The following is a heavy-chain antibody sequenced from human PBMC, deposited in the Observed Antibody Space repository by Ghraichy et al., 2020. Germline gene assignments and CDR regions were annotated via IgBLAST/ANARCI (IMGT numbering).Heavy chain of an antibody. CDR3: ARYAYYFDY. V-gene: IGHV4-30-2*01. J-gene: IGHJ4*02. CDR2: IYHSGTT. CDR1: GGSISSGGYS. Sequence: SETLSLTCPVSGGSISSGGYSWSWIRQPPGKGLEWIGYIYHSGTTYYNPSLKSRVTISVDRSKNQFSLKLSSVTAADTAVYYCARYAYYFDYWGQGTLVTVSS.